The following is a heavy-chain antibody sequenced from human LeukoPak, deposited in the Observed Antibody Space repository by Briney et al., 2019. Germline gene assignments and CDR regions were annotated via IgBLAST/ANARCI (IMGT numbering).Heavy chain of an antibody. CDR3: ARERHYYDSSGYVNWFDP. V-gene: IGHV4-34*12. Sequence: PSETLSLTCAVYGGSFSGYYWSWVRQPPGKGLEWIGEIIHSGSTNYHPPLKSRVTISVDTSKNQFSLKLSSVAAADTAVYYRARERHYYDSSGYVNWFDPWGQGTLVTVSS. J-gene: IGHJ5*02. CDR2: IIHSGST. CDR1: GGSFSGYY. D-gene: IGHD3-22*01.